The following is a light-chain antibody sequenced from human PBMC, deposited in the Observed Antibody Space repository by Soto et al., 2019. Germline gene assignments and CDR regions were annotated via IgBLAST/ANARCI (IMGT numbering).Light chain of an antibody. CDR1: PLFERY. Sequence: GATITIGCRACPLFERYLNWYQKKEGRAPQLLMFAGANLESGVPSRFRGSGSGTDFTLTISSLQPEDVAIYYCMQTLQTTPSFGGGTKVDIK. CDR3: MQTLQTTPS. V-gene: IGKV1-39*02. CDR2: AGA. J-gene: IGKJ4*01.